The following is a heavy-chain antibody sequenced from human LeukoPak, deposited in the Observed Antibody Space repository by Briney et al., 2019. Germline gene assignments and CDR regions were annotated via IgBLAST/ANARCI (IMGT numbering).Heavy chain of an antibody. CDR3: ASHGIPSYYYGMDV. J-gene: IGHJ6*02. V-gene: IGHV1-69*13. D-gene: IGHD1-14*01. Sequence: GASVKVSCKASGGTFSSYAISWVRQAPGQGLEWMGGIIPIFGTANCAQKFQGRVTITADESTSTAYMELSSLRSEDTAVYYCASHGIPSYYYGMDVWGQGTTVTVSS. CDR2: IIPIFGTA. CDR1: GGTFSSYA.